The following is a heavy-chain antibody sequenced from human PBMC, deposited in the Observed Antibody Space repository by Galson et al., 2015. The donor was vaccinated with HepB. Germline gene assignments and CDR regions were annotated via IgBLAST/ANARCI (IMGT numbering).Heavy chain of an antibody. CDR3: ARVEAPIDGMDV. D-gene: IGHD3-3*01. Sequence: SLRLSCAASGFTFSSYGMHWVRQAPGKGLEWVAVIWYDGSNKYYADSVKGRFTISRDNSKNTLYLQMNSLRAEDTAVYYCARVEAPIDGMDVWGQGTTVTVSS. CDR2: IWYDGSNK. V-gene: IGHV3-33*01. J-gene: IGHJ6*02. CDR1: GFTFSSYG.